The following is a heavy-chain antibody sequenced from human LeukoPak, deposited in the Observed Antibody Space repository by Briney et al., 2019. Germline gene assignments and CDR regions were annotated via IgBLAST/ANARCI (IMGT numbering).Heavy chain of an antibody. Sequence: GASLKISCKGSGYTFSSYWIGWVRQMPGKGLEWMGIIYPGDSDTRYSPSLQGQVTISVDTSIGTAYLQWSSLKASDTATYYCARQNDFRLDYWGQGTLVTVSS. D-gene: IGHD3-3*01. J-gene: IGHJ4*02. CDR3: ARQNDFRLDY. V-gene: IGHV5-51*01. CDR1: GYTFSSYW. CDR2: IYPGDSDT.